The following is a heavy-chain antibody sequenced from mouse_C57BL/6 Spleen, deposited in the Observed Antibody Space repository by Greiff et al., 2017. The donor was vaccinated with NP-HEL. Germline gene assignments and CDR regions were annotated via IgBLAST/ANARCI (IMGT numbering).Heavy chain of an antibody. CDR2: IRSKSNNYAT. J-gene: IGHJ4*01. V-gene: IGHV10-1*01. Sequence: EVKLMESGGGLVQPKGSLKLSCAASGFSFNTYAMNWVRQAPGKGLEWVARIRSKSNNYATYYADSVKDRFTISRDDSESMLYLQMNNLKTEDTAMYYCVRHGDYSLLYYAMDYWGQGTSVTVSS. D-gene: IGHD2-13*01. CDR3: VRHGDYSLLYYAMDY. CDR1: GFSFNTYA.